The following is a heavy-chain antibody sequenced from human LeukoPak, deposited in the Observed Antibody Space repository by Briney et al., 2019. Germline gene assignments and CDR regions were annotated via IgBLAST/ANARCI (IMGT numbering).Heavy chain of an antibody. Sequence: NPGESLKISCKGSGYTFISYWIAWVRQMPGKGLEWMGIIYPGDSETSYSPSFQGQVTISADKSISTAYLQWSSLRASDTAMYYCARSFEGSGTYAYWGQGTLVTVSS. V-gene: IGHV5-51*01. D-gene: IGHD3-10*01. CDR2: IYPGDSET. CDR1: GYTFISYW. J-gene: IGHJ4*02. CDR3: ARSFEGSGTYAY.